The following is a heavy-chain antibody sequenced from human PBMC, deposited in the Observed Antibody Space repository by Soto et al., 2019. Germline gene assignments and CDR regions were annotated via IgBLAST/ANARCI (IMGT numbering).Heavy chain of an antibody. CDR1: GGSISSGDYY. J-gene: IGHJ5*02. CDR3: ARGQFAWLAHP. D-gene: IGHD3-9*01. Sequence: KTSETLSLTCTVSGGSISSGDYYWSWIRQPPGKGLEWIGYIYYSGSTYYNPSLKSRVTISVDTSKNQFSLKLSSVTAADTAVYYCARGQFAWLAHPWGQGTLVTVSS. CDR2: IYYSGST. V-gene: IGHV4-30-4*01.